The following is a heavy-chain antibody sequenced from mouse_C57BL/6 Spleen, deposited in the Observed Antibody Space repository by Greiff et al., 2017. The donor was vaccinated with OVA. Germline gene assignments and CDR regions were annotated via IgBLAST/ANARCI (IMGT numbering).Heavy chain of an antibody. J-gene: IGHJ2*01. CDR3: ARATTVVGGYFDY. V-gene: IGHV1-53*01. CDR1: GYTFTSYW. Sequence: VQLQQPGTELVKPGASVKLSCKASGYTFTSYWMHWVKQRPGQGLEWIGNINPSNGGTNYNEKFKSKATLTVDKSSSTAYMQLSSLTSEDSAVYYCARATTVVGGYFDYWGQGTTLTVSS. CDR2: INPSNGGT. D-gene: IGHD1-1*01.